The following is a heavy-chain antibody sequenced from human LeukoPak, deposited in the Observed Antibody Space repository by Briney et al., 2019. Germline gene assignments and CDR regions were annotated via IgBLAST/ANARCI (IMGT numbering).Heavy chain of an antibody. J-gene: IGHJ6*03. V-gene: IGHV1-69*05. Sequence: SVKVSCKASGGTFSSYAISWVRQAPGQGLEWMGGIIPIFGTANYAQKFQGRVTITTDESTSTAYMELSSLRSEDTAVYYCARDSKMVTITDYYYYMDVWGRGTTVTVSS. CDR2: IIPIFGTA. CDR1: GGTFSSYA. CDR3: ARDSKMVTITDYYYYMDV. D-gene: IGHD5-24*01.